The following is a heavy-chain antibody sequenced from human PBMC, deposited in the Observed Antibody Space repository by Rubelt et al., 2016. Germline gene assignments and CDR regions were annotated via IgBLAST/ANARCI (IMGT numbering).Heavy chain of an antibody. J-gene: IGHJ2*01. CDR2: ISSSGHTI. D-gene: IGHD3-16*02. CDR1: GFSFDNYD. V-gene: IGHV3-48*03. CDR3: ARIPSYRNWYFDL. Sequence: DVQLVESGGGLVQPGGSLRLSCAVSGFSFDNYDLNWVRQAPGKGLEWVSYISSSGHTIYYADSVTGRFTVSRDNSESSLYLQMNSLRAEDTAVYYCARIPSYRNWYFDLWGRGTPVTVSS.